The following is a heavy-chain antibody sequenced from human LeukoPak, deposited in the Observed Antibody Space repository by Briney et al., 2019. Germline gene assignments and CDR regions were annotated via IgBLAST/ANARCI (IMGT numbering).Heavy chain of an antibody. CDR1: GFTFSTYG. CDR3: AKDKDPWKSTSISDFDY. CDR2: IRYDGSNK. D-gene: IGHD1-1*01. J-gene: IGHJ4*02. V-gene: IGHV3-30*02. Sequence: GGSLRLSCAASGFTFSTYGMHWVRQAPGKGLEWVAFIRYDGSNKYYADSVKGRFTISRDNSKNTLYLQMDSLRAEDTAVYFCAKDKDPWKSTSISDFDYWGQGTLVTVSS.